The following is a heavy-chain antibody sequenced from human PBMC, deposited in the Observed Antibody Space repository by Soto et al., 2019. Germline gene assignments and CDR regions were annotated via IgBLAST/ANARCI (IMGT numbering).Heavy chain of an antibody. CDR3: ARLPLEGYGDYDNEQIPIGDYGLDV. J-gene: IGHJ6*02. Sequence: QVQLQQWGAGLLKPSETLSLTCAVYGGSFRGYYWSWIRQPPGKGLEWIGEINHSGSTNYNPSLKSRVTISVDTSKNQFSLKLSSVTAADTAMYYCARLPLEGYGDYDNEQIPIGDYGLDVWGQGTTVTVSS. CDR1: GGSFRGYY. CDR2: INHSGST. D-gene: IGHD4-17*01. V-gene: IGHV4-34*01.